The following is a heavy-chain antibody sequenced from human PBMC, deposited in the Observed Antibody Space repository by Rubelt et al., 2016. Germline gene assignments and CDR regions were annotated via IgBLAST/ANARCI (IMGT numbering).Heavy chain of an antibody. J-gene: IGHJ3*02. CDR3: ARGGVNDPIDAFDI. V-gene: IGHV4-39*07. CDR2: IYYSGST. D-gene: IGHD1-1*01. Sequence: GKGLEWIGSIYYSGSTYYNPSLKSRVTISVDTSKNQFSLKLSSVTAADTAVYYCARGGVNDPIDAFDIWGQGTMVTVSS.